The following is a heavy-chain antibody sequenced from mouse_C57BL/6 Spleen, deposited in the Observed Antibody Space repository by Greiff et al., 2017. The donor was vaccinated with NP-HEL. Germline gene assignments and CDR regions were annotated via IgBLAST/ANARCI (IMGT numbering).Heavy chain of an antibody. V-gene: IGHV1-55*01. D-gene: IGHD1-1*01. Sequence: QVQLQQSGAELVKPGASVKMSCKASGYTFTSYWITWVKQRPGQGLEWIGDLYPGSGSTNYNEKFKSKATLTVDTSSSTAYMQLSSLTSEDSAVYYCAIPHYYGSHYAMDYWGQGTSVTVSS. CDR1: GYTFTSYW. CDR3: AIPHYYGSHYAMDY. J-gene: IGHJ4*01. CDR2: LYPGSGST.